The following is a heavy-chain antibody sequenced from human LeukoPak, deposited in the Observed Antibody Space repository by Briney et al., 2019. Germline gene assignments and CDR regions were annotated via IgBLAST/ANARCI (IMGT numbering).Heavy chain of an antibody. CDR2: ISPYNGNT. CDR1: GYTFTSYG. CDR3: ARDNHYVWGSYRYSFDY. D-gene: IGHD3-16*02. V-gene: IGHV1-18*01. J-gene: IGHJ4*02. Sequence: ASVKVSCKASGYTFTSYGISWVRQAPGQGLEWMGWISPYNGNTNYAQKLQGRVTMTTDTSTSTAYMELRSLRSDDTAVYYCARDNHYVWGSYRYSFDYWGQGTLVTVSS.